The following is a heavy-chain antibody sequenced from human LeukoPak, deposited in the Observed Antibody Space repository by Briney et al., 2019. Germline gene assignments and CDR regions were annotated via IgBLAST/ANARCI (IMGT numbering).Heavy chain of an antibody. CDR3: AKVEITMVRGVIGAFDI. Sequence: GGSLRLSCAASGFTFSSYSMNWVRQAPGKGLEWVSSISSSSSYIYYADSVKGRFTISRDNAKNSLYLQMNSLRAEDTAVYYCAKVEITMVRGVIGAFDIWGQGTMVTVSS. D-gene: IGHD3-10*01. J-gene: IGHJ3*02. CDR1: GFTFSSYS. V-gene: IGHV3-21*04. CDR2: ISSSSSYI.